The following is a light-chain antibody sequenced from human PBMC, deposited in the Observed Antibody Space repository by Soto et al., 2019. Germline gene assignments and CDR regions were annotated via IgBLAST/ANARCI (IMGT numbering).Light chain of an antibody. CDR2: DAS. Sequence: EIGITQSPATLSLSPGESATLSCRASKSVSSNLAWNQQKPGQAPRILMYDASTRDTGISARFSGSGSGTEFTLTISSLQSEDFAVYYCQQYNNWPITFGQGTRLEIK. CDR3: QQYNNWPIT. J-gene: IGKJ5*01. CDR1: KSVSSN. V-gene: IGKV3-15*01.